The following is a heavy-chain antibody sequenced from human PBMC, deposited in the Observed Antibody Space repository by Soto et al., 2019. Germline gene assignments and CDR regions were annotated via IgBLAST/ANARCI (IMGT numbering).Heavy chain of an antibody. CDR1: GGTFSSYA. V-gene: IGHV1-69*13. CDR3: AREIAVAGTVDY. Sequence: SVKVSCKASGGTFSSYAISWVRQAPGQGLEWMGGIIPIFGTANYAQKFQGRVTITADESTSTAYMELSSLRSEDTAVYYCAREIAVAGTVDYWGQGTLVTVSS. CDR2: IIPIFGTA. J-gene: IGHJ4*02. D-gene: IGHD6-19*01.